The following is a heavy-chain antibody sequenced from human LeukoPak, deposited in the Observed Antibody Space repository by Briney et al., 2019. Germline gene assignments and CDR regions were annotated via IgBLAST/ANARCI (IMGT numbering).Heavy chain of an antibody. V-gene: IGHV3-7*01. D-gene: IGHD3-10*01. Sequence: GGSLRLSCAASGFTFSSYWMSWVRQAPGKGLEWVANIKQDGSEKYYVDSVKGRFTISRDKAKNSLYLQMNSLRAEDTAVYYCARGDGSDYYGSGSYGFDYWGQGTLVTVSS. CDR1: GFTFSSYW. CDR2: IKQDGSEK. J-gene: IGHJ4*02. CDR3: ARGDGSDYYGSGSYGFDY.